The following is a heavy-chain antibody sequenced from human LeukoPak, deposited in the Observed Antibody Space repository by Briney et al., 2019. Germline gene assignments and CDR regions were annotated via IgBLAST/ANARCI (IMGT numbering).Heavy chain of an antibody. V-gene: IGHV4-61*02. J-gene: IGHJ6*03. CDR1: GGSISSGNYY. CDR3: ARDRVLWYYYYYMDV. CDR2: FYTSGST. Sequence: SQTLSLTCAVSGGSISSGNYYWSWIRQSAGKGLEWIGRFYTSGSTSYNPSLKGRVTLSIDTSKNQFSLKLSSVTAADTAVYYCARDRVLWYYYYYMDVWGKGTTVTVSS.